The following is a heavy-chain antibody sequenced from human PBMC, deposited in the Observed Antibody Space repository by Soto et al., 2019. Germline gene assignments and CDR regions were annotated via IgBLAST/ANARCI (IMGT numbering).Heavy chain of an antibody. CDR1: GYSITNSY. J-gene: IGHJ4*02. Sequence: QVQLQESGPGLVKPSETLSLTCTFSGYSITNSYWDWIRQPPGKGLGWIGYIHYSGSTKYNPPLKSRVTISVGTSKDQFSLKLSSVTAADTAVYYCARQNYDSGTSWAWGQGTLVTVSS. CDR2: IHYSGST. CDR3: ARQNYDSGTSWA. V-gene: IGHV4-59*08. D-gene: IGHD3-10*01.